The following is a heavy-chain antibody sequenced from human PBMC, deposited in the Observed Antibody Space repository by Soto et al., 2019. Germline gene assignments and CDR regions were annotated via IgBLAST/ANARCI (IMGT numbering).Heavy chain of an antibody. CDR3: ARVLVSPLDSVWVDY. V-gene: IGHV4-61*01. Sequence: PSETLSLTCTVSGGSVSSGSYYWSWIRRPPGKGLEWIGYIYYSGSTNYNPSLKSRVTISVDTSKNQFSLKLSSVTAADTAVYYCARVLVSPLDSVWVDYWGQGTLVTVSS. J-gene: IGHJ4*02. CDR1: GGSVSSGSYY. CDR2: IYYSGST. D-gene: IGHD2-8*02.